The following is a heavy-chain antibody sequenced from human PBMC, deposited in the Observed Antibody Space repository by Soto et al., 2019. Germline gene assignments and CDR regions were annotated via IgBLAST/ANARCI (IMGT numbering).Heavy chain of an antibody. CDR1: GGTFSSYA. J-gene: IGHJ6*02. D-gene: IGHD4-17*01. Sequence: ASVKVSCKASGGTFSSYAISWVRQAPGQGLEWMGGIIPIFGTANYAQKFQGRVTITADESTSTAYMELSSLRSEDTAVYYCARVRWSHTYYYYGMDVWGQGTTVTVSS. CDR2: IIPIFGTA. CDR3: ARVRWSHTYYYYGMDV. V-gene: IGHV1-69*13.